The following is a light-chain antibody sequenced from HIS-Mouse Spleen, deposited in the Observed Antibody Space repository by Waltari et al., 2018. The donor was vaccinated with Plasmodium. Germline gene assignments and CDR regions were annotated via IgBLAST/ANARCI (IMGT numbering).Light chain of an antibody. J-gene: IGLJ2*01. CDR1: GSDVGGYHY. CDR3: SSYAGSNNLV. V-gene: IGLV2-8*01. CDR2: EVS. Sequence: QSALTQPPSASGSPGQSVTISCTGTGSDVGGYHYVSWYQQHPGKAPKLMIYEVSKRPSGVPDRFSGSKSGNTASLTVSGLQAEDEADYYCSSYAGSNNLVFGGGTKLTVL.